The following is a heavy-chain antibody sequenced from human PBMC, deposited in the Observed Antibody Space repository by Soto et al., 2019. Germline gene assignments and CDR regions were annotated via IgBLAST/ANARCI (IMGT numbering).Heavy chain of an antibody. V-gene: IGHV4-61*01. J-gene: IGHJ6*02. CDR3: ARDGITIFGVVTHNPYYYYGMDA. D-gene: IGHD3-3*01. Sequence: PSETLSLTCTVSGGSVSSGSYYWSWIRQPPGKGLEWIGYIYYSGSTNYNPSLKSRVTISVDTSKNQFSLKLSSVTAADTAVYYCARDGITIFGVVTHNPYYYYGMDAWGQGTTVTVPS. CDR1: GGSVSSGSYY. CDR2: IYYSGST.